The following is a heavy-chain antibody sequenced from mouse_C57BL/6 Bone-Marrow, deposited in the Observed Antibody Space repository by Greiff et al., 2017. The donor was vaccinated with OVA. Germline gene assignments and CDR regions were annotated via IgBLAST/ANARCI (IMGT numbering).Heavy chain of an antibody. CDR2: ISDGGSYT. D-gene: IGHD2-4*01. J-gene: IGHJ3*01. Sequence: EVMLVESGGGLVKPGGSLKLSCAASGFTFSSYAMSWVRQTPEKRLEWVATISDGGSYTYYPDNVKGRFTISRDNAKNNLYLQMSHLKSEDTAMYYCARAVYYDYPFAYWGQGTLVTVSA. CDR3: ARAVYYDYPFAY. V-gene: IGHV5-4*03. CDR1: GFTFSSYA.